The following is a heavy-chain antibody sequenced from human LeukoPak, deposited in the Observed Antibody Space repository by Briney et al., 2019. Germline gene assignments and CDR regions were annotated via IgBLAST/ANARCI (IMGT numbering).Heavy chain of an antibody. D-gene: IGHD3-16*01. Sequence: ASVKVSCKASGYTFTSYGISWVRQAPGQGLEWMGWVNPNDGNTGYAQRFQGRVTMTRNTSISTVYLELSSLRSEDTAVYFCAREGETFDYWGQGTLITVSS. CDR2: VNPNDGNT. V-gene: IGHV1-8*02. CDR3: AREGETFDY. J-gene: IGHJ4*02. CDR1: GYTFTSYG.